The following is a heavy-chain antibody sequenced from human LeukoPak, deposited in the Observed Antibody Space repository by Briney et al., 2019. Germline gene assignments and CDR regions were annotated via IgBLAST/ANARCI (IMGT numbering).Heavy chain of an antibody. J-gene: IGHJ3*02. Sequence: ASVKVSCKASGYTFTSYDINWVRQATGQGLEWMGWMNPNSGNTGYAQKFQGRVTITRNTSISTAYMELSGLRSEDTAVYYCARLNSYVAFDIWGQGTMVTVSS. CDR1: GYTFTSYD. CDR3: ARLNSYVAFDI. CDR2: MNPNSGNT. V-gene: IGHV1-8*03. D-gene: IGHD5-18*01.